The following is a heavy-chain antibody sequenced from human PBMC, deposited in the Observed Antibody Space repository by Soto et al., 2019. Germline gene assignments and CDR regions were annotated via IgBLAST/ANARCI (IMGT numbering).Heavy chain of an antibody. CDR3: ARGFGSGYENYYYYYGMDV. V-gene: IGHV4-34*01. CDR2: INHSGST. J-gene: IGHJ6*02. D-gene: IGHD5-12*01. CDR1: GGSFSGYY. Sequence: SETLSLTCAVYGGSFSGYYWSWIRQPPGKGLEWIGEINHSGSTNYNPSLKSRVTISVDTSKNQFSLKLSSVTAADTAVYYCARGFGSGYENYYYYYGMDVWGQGTTVTVSS.